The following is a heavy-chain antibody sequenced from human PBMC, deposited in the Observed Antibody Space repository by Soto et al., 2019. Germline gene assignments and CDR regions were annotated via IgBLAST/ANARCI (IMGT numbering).Heavy chain of an antibody. CDR3: ARDGGHFTRPTCYSGFES. Sequence: GQMLQSGGGVVQPGKSLTLSCEASGFTFSNHGAHWVRLPPGKGLEWVAVIWHDGSEEYYADSVKGRFSISRDNFRNTLSLRMNSLRAEDSAVYYWARDGGHFTRPTCYSGFESWGQGSLVSVSS. J-gene: IGHJ4*02. CDR2: IWHDGSEE. V-gene: IGHV3-33*01. D-gene: IGHD2-21*01. CDR1: GFTFSNHG.